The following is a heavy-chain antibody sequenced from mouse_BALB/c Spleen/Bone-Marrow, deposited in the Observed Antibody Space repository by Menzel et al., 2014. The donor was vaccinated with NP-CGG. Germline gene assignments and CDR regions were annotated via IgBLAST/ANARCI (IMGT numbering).Heavy chain of an antibody. J-gene: IGHJ4*01. V-gene: IGHV1S81*02. CDR3: TRGRRDAMDY. Sequence: QVQLQQSGAELVKPGASVKLYCKASGYTFXSYYMYWVKQRPGQGLEWIGEISPSNGGTNFNEKFKSKATLTVDKSSSTAYMQLSSLTSEDSAVYYCTRGRRDAMDYWGQGTSVTVSS. CDR2: ISPSNGGT. CDR1: GYTFXSYY.